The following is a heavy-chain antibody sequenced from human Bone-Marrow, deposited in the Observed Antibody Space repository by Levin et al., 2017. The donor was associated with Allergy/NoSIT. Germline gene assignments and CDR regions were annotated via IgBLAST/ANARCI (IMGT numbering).Heavy chain of an antibody. CDR1: GYIFTNYA. CDR3: ARDRSHSSSIY. J-gene: IGHJ4*02. V-gene: IGHV7-4-1*02. CDR2: INTNTGNP. Sequence: VASVKVSCKASGYIFTNYAMSWLRQAPGQGLEWMGWINTNTGNPTYAQGFTGRFVFSLDTSVSTAYLQISSLKAEDTAVYYCARDRSHSSSIYWGQGTLVTVSS. D-gene: IGHD6-6*01.